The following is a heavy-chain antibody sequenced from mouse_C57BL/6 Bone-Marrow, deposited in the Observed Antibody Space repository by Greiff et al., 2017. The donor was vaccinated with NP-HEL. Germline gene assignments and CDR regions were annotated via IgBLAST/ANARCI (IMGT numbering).Heavy chain of an antibody. V-gene: IGHV5-6*01. CDR2: ISSGGSYT. CDR3: TRGLTTVVEYAFYYFDD. CDR1: GFTFSSYG. D-gene: IGHD1-1*01. J-gene: IGHJ2*01. Sequence: EVLLVESGGDLVKPGGSLKLSCAASGFTFSSYGMSWVRQTPDKRLEWVGTISSGGSYTYYPDSVKGRFTITRDNAKNTLYLQMSSLKSEDTAMYYCTRGLTTVVEYAFYYFDDWGQGTTLTVSS.